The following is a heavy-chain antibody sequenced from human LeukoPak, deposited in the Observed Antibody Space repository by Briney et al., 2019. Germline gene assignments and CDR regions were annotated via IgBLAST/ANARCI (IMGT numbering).Heavy chain of an antibody. D-gene: IGHD3-10*01. J-gene: IGHJ4*02. CDR2: IYYSGST. V-gene: IGHV4-39*07. CDR3: ARDLGWFGELPYFDY. CDR1: GGSISSSSYY. Sequence: SETLSLTCTVSGGSISSSSYYWGWIRQPPGKGLEWIGSIYYSGSTYYNPSLKSRVTISVDTSKNQFSLKLSSVTAADTAVYYCARDLGWFGELPYFDYWGQGTLVTVSS.